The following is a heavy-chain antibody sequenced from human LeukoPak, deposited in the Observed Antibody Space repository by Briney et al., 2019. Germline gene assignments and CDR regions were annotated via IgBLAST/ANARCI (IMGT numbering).Heavy chain of an antibody. J-gene: IGHJ5*02. D-gene: IGHD3-10*01. CDR1: GDSFTSFD. CDR2: MNANSGNT. Sequence: VASGESSCNASGDSFTSFDIYWGRQATGPGLESMGWMNANSGNTGYAQKFQGRVTMTRNTSISTAYMELSSLRSEDTAVYYCARDSAGLGFDPWGQGTLVTVSS. CDR3: ARDSAGLGFDP. V-gene: IGHV1-8*01.